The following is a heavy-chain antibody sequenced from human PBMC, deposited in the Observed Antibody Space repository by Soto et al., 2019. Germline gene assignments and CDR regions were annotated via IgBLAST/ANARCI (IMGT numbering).Heavy chain of an antibody. D-gene: IGHD3-22*01. J-gene: IGHJ4*02. CDR2: IIPIFGTA. V-gene: IGHV1-69*13. CDR1: GGTFSSYA. Sequence: SVKVSCKASGGTFSSYAISWVRQAPGQGLEWMGGIIPIFGTANYAQKFQGRVTITADESTSTAYMELSSLRSEDTAVYYCASYYYNSSGYYSLLFFDYWGQGTLVTVSS. CDR3: ASYYYNSSGYYSLLFFDY.